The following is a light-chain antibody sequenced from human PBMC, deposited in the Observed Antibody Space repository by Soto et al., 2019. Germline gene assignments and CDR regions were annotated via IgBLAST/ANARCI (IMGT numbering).Light chain of an antibody. V-gene: IGLV2-23*01. CDR2: EGS. CDR1: SNDVGSYNL. J-gene: IGLJ1*01. CDR3: CSYAGSNYYV. Sequence: QLVLTQPASVSGSPGQSITISCTGTSNDVGSYNLVSWYQHHPGKAPKLMIFEGSKRPSGVSNRFSGSKSGNTASLTISGLQAEDEADFYCCSYAGSNYYVFGTGTKVTVL.